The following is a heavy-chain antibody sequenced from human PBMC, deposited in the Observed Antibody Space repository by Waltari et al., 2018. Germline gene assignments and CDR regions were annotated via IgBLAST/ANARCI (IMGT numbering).Heavy chain of an antibody. CDR3: ASYCTGGRCHSDY. V-gene: IGHV4-39*01. Sequence: QLQLQESGPGLVKPSETLSLTCSAPGDHITRHTYYWAWVRQPPGKGPEWIGSIYYRGSTDYTPSLKSRVTISLDTSKNQFSLKLSSVTAADTAVYYCASYCTGGRCHSDYWGQGTLVTVSS. J-gene: IGHJ4*02. D-gene: IGHD2-15*01. CDR1: GDHITRHTYY. CDR2: IYYRGST.